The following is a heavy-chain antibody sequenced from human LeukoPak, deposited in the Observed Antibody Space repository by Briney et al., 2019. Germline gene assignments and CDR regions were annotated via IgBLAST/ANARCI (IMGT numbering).Heavy chain of an antibody. CDR3: AVGYCSSTSCYRPMLFDP. D-gene: IGHD2-2*01. CDR2: IIPIFGTA. Sequence: EASVKVSCKASGGTFSSYAISWVRQAPGQGLEWMGWIIPIFGTANYAQKFQGRVTITADESTSTAYMELSSLRSEDTAVYYCAVGYCSSTSCYRPMLFDPWGQGTLVTVSS. J-gene: IGHJ5*02. CDR1: GGTFSSYA. V-gene: IGHV1-69*01.